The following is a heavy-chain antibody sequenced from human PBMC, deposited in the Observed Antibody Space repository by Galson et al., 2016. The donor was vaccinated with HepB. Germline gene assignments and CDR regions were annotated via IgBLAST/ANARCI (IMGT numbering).Heavy chain of an antibody. CDR1: GFIFSSYT. V-gene: IGHV3-21*01. CDR2: ISPNSNYI. J-gene: IGHJ4*02. D-gene: IGHD2-15*01. Sequence: SLRLSCAASGFIFSSYTIHWVRQAPGKGLEWVSSISPNSNYIYYADSVKGRFTISRDNAKNSLYLQMNSLRAEDTAVYYCARRPPLGYCSGGSCSAPFDFWGQGTLVTVSS. CDR3: ARRPPLGYCSGGSCSAPFDF.